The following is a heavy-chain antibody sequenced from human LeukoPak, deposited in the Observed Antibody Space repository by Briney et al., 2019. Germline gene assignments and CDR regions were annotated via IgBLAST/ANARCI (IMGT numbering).Heavy chain of an antibody. V-gene: IGHV3-30-3*01. CDR1: GFTFSSYA. CDR2: ISYDGSNK. D-gene: IGHD5-18*01. Sequence: AGGSLRLSCAASGFTFSSYAMHWVRQAPGKGLEWVAVISYDGSNKYYADSVKGRFTISRDNSKNTLYLQMNSLRAEDTAVYYCARALDSRYTAMFFGYGGQGPLVTVSS. CDR3: ARALDSRYTAMFFGY. J-gene: IGHJ4*02.